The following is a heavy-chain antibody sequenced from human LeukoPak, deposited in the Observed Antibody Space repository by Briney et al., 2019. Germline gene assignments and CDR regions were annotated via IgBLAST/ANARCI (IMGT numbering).Heavy chain of an antibody. CDR2: IKDRGHT. V-gene: IGHV4-34*01. CDR3: SRDLTAVYNFAYYFDF. J-gene: IGHJ4*02. CDR1: GVSFSGHY. D-gene: IGHD2-8*01. Sequence: PSETLSLTCAVYGVSFSGHYWSWVSQPPERGLEWIGEIKDRGHTNYNTSLKSRLTLSVDTSKKKFSLKLRSVDAADTAVFFCSRDLTAVYNFAYYFDFWGQGTLVTVSS.